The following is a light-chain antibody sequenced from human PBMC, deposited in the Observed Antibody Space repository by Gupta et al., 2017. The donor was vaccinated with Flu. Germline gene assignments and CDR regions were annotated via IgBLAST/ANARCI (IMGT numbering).Light chain of an antibody. J-gene: IGLJ2*01. Sequence: QSITVSCTGTNSDIGGYNYVSWNQQHPGKSPNLMIFEVNNRTSGGSTRFSGSKSGNTASLTISGLQAADEAHYYCRSYTGSSTLFGGGTKLTVL. CDR2: EVN. V-gene: IGLV2-14*01. CDR3: RSYTGSSTL. CDR1: NSDIGGYNY.